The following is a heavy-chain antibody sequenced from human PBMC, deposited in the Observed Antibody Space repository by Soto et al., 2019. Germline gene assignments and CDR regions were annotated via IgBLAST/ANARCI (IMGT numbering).Heavy chain of an antibody. CDR1: GFSLSTNGVG. V-gene: IGHV2-5*02. CDR3: AHRFGLPTWDSSGHNSECFQY. CDR2: IYWDDDK. Sequence: QITLKESGPTLVKPTQTLTLTCTFSGFSLSTNGVGVGWIRQPPGKALEWLALIYWDDDKRYSPSLKSRLTITRDTSTNQVVLTMTNIDPVDTATYYCAHRFGLPTWDSSGHNSECFQYWGQGTLVTVSS. J-gene: IGHJ1*01. D-gene: IGHD3-22*01.